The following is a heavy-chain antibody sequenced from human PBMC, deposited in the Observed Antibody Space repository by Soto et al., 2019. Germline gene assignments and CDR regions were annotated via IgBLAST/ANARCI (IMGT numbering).Heavy chain of an antibody. CDR2: IYFTGAT. J-gene: IGHJ4*02. Sequence: SETLSLTCNVSGGSISSGTSYWTRIRQHPGEGLEWIGHIYFTGATYSNPSLRSRLTMSVDTSKNQFSLKLTSVTAADTATYYCASIPRRGYSYGIDYWGQGTLVTVSS. CDR3: ASIPRRGYSYGIDY. D-gene: IGHD2-21*02. V-gene: IGHV4-31*03. CDR1: GGSISSGTSY.